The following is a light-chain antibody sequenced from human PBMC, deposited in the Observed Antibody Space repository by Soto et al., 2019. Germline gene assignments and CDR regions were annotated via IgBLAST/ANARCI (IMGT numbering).Light chain of an antibody. J-gene: IGKJ5*01. CDR1: QSVSSN. V-gene: IGKV3D-15*01. CDR2: DAS. Sequence: EIVMTQSPGTLSVSPGERATLSCRDSQSVSSNLAWYQQKPSQAPRLLIFDASNRASGMPERFSGSGSWTDFTLTIASLEPYDFSVYYCWEYDGASITFGLGTRLEIK. CDR3: WEYDGASIT.